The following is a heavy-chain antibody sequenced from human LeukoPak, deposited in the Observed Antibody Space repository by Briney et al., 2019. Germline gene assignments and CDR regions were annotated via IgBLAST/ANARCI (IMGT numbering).Heavy chain of an antibody. CDR3: ARTPLDDYGDYFDY. V-gene: IGHV3-21*01. Sequence: QPGGSLRLSCAASGFTFSSYSMNWVRQAPGKGLEWVSSISSSSSYIYYADSVKGRFTISRDNAKSSLYMQMNSLRAEDTAVYYCARTPLDDYGDYFDYWGQGTLVTVSS. J-gene: IGHJ4*02. CDR2: ISSSSSYI. D-gene: IGHD4-17*01. CDR1: GFTFSSYS.